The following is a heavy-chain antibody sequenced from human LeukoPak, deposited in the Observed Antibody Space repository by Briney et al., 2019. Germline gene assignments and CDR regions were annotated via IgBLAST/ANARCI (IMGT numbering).Heavy chain of an antibody. J-gene: IGHJ4*02. Sequence: PGGSLRLSCAASGFIFTSYWMSWVRQAPGKGLEWVANIKQDGSENYYVDSVKGRFTISRDNAKNSLYLQMNSLRVEDTAVYYCARYRYGGYADFWGQGTLVTVSS. CDR3: ARYRYGGYADF. CDR2: IKQDGSEN. V-gene: IGHV3-7*03. D-gene: IGHD5-12*01. CDR1: GFIFTSYW.